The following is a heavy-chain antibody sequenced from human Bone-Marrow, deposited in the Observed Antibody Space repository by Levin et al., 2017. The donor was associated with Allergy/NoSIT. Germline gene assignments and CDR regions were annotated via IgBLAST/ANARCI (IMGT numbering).Heavy chain of an antibody. CDR3: ARHLNQYDNGGYLSRTQRPPHTWFDP. J-gene: IGHJ5*02. CDR1: GYTFTGYY. D-gene: IGHD3-22*01. CDR2: IHPGTGDT. V-gene: IGHV1-2*06. Sequence: ASVKVSCKASGYTFTGYYIYWVRQAPGQGLEWMGRIHPGTGDTSYAQNFQGRVTMTRDTSINTAFMEVSSLRSDDTAVYYCARHLNQYDNGGYLSRTQRPPHTWFDPWGQGTVVAVSS.